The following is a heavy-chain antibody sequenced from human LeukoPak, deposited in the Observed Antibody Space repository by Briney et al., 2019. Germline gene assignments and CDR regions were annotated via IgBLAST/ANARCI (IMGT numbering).Heavy chain of an antibody. V-gene: IGHV1-69*06. CDR1: GGTFSSYA. CDR2: IIPIFGTA. D-gene: IGHD3-10*01. Sequence: ASVKVSCKASGGTFSSYAISWVRQAPGQGLEWMGGIIPIFGTANYAQKFQGRVTITADKSTSTAYMELSSLRSEDTTVYYCASRPVRGGIKSQHYYYYGMDVWGKGTTVTVSS. CDR3: ASRPVRGGIKSQHYYYYGMDV. J-gene: IGHJ6*04.